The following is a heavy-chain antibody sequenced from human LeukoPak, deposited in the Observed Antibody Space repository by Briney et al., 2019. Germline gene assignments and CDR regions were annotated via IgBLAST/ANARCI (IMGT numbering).Heavy chain of an antibody. CDR2: IIPIFGTA. CDR1: GGTFSSYA. J-gene: IGHJ6*03. Sequence: ASVKVSCKASGGTFSSYAISWVRQAPGQGLEWMGGIIPIFGTANYAQKFQGRVTITADESTSTAYMELRSLRSDDTAVYYCARDGITGYGDYVIRYYYMDVWGKGTTVTVSS. V-gene: IGHV1-69*13. CDR3: ARDGITGYGDYVIRYYYMDV. D-gene: IGHD4-17*01.